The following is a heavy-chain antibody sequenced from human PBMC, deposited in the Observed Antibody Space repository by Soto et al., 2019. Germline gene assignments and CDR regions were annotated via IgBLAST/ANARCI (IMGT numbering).Heavy chain of an antibody. CDR1: GFTFSNAW. D-gene: IGHD3-10*01. V-gene: IGHV3-15*07. Sequence: GGSLRLSCAASGFTFSNAWMNWVRQAPGKGLEWVGRIKSKTDGGTTDYAAPVKGRFTISRVDSKNTLYLQMNSLKTEDTAVYYCTTDANPELLWFGTPIHGMDVWGQGTTVTVSS. J-gene: IGHJ6*02. CDR3: TTDANPELLWFGTPIHGMDV. CDR2: IKSKTDGGTT.